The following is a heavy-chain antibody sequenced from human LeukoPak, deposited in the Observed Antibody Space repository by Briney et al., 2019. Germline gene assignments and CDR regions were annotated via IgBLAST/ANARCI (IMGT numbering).Heavy chain of an antibody. CDR3: ARHSMVRGVIISNYYYYGMDV. J-gene: IGHJ6*04. D-gene: IGHD3-10*01. CDR1: GGTFSSYA. Sequence: GASVKVSCKASGGTFSSYAICWVRQGPGQGLEWMGGINTNFGTTNYAQKFRGRDTITADESTSTAYMELSSLRCEDTAVYYCARHSMVRGVIISNYYYYGMDVWGKGTTVTVSS. V-gene: IGHV1-69*13. CDR2: INTNFGTT.